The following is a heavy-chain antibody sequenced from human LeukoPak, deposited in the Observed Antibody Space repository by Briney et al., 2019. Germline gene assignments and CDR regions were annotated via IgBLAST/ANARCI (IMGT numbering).Heavy chain of an antibody. CDR1: GDSSSTYY. Sequence: PSETLSLTCTVSGDSSSTYYWSWFRQPPGKGLEWIGHISYSGDTNYNPSLKSRVTISVDTSKNQFSLLLSSVTAADTAVYYFARRTAYGSGFQHWGQGTLVTVSS. CDR3: ARRTAYGSGFQH. D-gene: IGHD6-19*01. V-gene: IGHV4-59*08. J-gene: IGHJ1*01. CDR2: ISYSGDT.